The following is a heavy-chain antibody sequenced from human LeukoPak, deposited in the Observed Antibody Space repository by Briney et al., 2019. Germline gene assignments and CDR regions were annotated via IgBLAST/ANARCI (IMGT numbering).Heavy chain of an antibody. Sequence: GGSLRLSCAASGFTFSSYGMSWVRQAPGKGLEWVSAISGSGGSTYYADSVKGRFTISRDNSKNTLYLQMNSLRAEDTAVYYCAKGILRYFDWLFSEFDYWGQGTLVTVSS. CDR1: GFTFSSYG. CDR2: ISGSGGST. CDR3: AKGILRYFDWLFSEFDY. J-gene: IGHJ4*02. D-gene: IGHD3-9*01. V-gene: IGHV3-23*01.